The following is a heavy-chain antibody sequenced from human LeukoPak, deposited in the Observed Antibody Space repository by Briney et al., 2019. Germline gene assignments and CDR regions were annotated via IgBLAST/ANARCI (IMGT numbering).Heavy chain of an antibody. J-gene: IGHJ4*02. CDR3: AKDGHYDFWSGYPVDY. D-gene: IGHD3-3*01. CDR1: GFTFSNYG. V-gene: IGHV3-30*18. CDR2: ISYDGSNK. Sequence: PGRSLRLSCAASGFTFSNYGMHWVRQAPGKGLEWVAVISYDGSNKYYADSVKGRFTISRDNSKNTLYLQMNSLRAEDTAVYYCAKDGHYDFWSGYPVDYWGQGTLVTVSS.